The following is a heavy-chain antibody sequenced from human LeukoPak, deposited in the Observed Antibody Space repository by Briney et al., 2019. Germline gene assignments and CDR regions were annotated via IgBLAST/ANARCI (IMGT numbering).Heavy chain of an antibody. J-gene: IGHJ1*01. Sequence: GGSLRLSCAASGFTFSSYWMSWVRQAPGKGLEWVANIKQDGSEKYYVDSVKGRFTISRDNAKNSLYLQMNSLRAEDTAVYYCASPRITMVRGVFQHWGQGTLVTVSS. V-gene: IGHV3-7*01. D-gene: IGHD3-10*01. CDR1: GFTFSSYW. CDR3: ASPRITMVRGVFQH. CDR2: IKQDGSEK.